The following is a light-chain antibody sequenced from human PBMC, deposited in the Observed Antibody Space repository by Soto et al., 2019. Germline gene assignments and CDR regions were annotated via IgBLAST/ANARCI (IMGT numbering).Light chain of an antibody. CDR1: QTINGR. CDR2: DVS. J-gene: IGKJ2*01. Sequence: DIQLTQSHSTLSASIGDRVTITCRASQTINGRLAWYQQKPGRPPKLLIYDVSFLESGDASRFSGSGSGTDFTLTISRLRPDDFATFYCQQYKVYPYTFGKGSRLDIQ. V-gene: IGKV1-5*01. CDR3: QQYKVYPYT.